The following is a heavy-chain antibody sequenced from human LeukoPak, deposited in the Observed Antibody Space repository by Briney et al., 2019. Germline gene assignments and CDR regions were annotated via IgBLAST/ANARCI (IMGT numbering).Heavy chain of an antibody. CDR3: ARVRNNACDY. J-gene: IGHJ4*02. Sequence: ASVTVSCKTSGYLVSDYYMHWVRQPLEQGLEWMGWLRGDTGDTDSPQKFKGRVTMTRDTATNTAYMQLSRLTYDDTAIYFCARVRNNACDYWGQGTLVTVSS. CDR1: GYLVSDYY. V-gene: IGHV1-2*02. CDR2: LRGDTGDT. D-gene: IGHD1/OR15-1a*01.